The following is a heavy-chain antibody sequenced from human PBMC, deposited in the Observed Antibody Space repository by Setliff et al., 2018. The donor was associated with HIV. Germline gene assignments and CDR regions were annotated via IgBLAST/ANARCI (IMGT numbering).Heavy chain of an antibody. CDR2: IIPVVGTP. Sequence: ASVKVSCKASGGSFTTYALNWVRQAFGQGLEWMGGIIPVVGTPHYAQKFQGRVTMTTDESSTIAYMELSSLTSEDTAVYYCVIDEGITLRILDQNGIDVWG. J-gene: IGHJ3*01. V-gene: IGHV1-69*05. D-gene: IGHD3-3*01. CDR3: VIDEGITLRILDQNGIDV. CDR1: GGSFTTYA.